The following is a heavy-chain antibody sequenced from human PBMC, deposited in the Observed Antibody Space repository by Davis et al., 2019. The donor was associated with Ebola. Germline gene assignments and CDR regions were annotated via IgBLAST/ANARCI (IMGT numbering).Heavy chain of an antibody. D-gene: IGHD3-22*01. J-gene: IGHJ3*02. Sequence: PGGSLRLSCKGSGYSFTSYWIGWVRQMPGKGLEWMGIIYPGDSDTRYSPSFQGQVTISADKSISTAYLQWSSLKASDTAMYYCATVYDSSGHGVCRWGCAFDIWGQGTMVTVSS. CDR1: GYSFTSYW. V-gene: IGHV5-51*01. CDR2: IYPGDSDT. CDR3: ATVYDSSGHGVCRWGCAFDI.